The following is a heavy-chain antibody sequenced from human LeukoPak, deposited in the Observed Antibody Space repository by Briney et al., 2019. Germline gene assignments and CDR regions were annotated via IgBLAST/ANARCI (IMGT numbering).Heavy chain of an antibody. Sequence: ASVKVSCKASGYTFTSYAMNWVRQAPGRGLEWMGWINTNTGNPTYAQGFTGRFVFSLDTSVNTAYLQISSLKAEDTAVYYCARTGYYYDSSGETSDYWGRGTLVSVPS. D-gene: IGHD3-22*01. CDR2: INTNTGNP. V-gene: IGHV7-4-1*02. CDR1: GYTFTSYA. J-gene: IGHJ4*02. CDR3: ARTGYYYDSSGETSDY.